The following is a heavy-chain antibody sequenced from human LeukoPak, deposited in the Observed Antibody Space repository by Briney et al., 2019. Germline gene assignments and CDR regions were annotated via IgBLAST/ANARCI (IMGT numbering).Heavy chain of an antibody. V-gene: IGHV1-8*01. CDR1: GFTFTNYD. D-gene: IGHD3-10*01. CDR2: MNPINGNI. CDR3: VRDGEGVAISVNYWSAP. Sequence: ASVKVSCKATGFTFTNYDINWVRQATGQGLEWMGWMNPINGNIGYAQKFQGRVTMTRDTSISTAYMELRSLTSEDTAVYYCVRDGEGVAISVNYWSAPWGQGTLVTVSS. J-gene: IGHJ5*02.